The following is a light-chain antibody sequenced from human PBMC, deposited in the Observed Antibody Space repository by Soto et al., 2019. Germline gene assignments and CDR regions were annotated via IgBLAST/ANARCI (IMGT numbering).Light chain of an antibody. Sequence: QSVLTQPPSVSGAPGQGVTISCTGSSSNIGAGYDVHWYQQLPGTAPKLLIYINRNRPSGVPDRFSGSTSGTSASLAITGIQAEDEADYYCQSYDSSLSGYVFGTGTKVTVL. V-gene: IGLV1-40*01. J-gene: IGLJ1*01. CDR2: INR. CDR3: QSYDSSLSGYV. CDR1: SSNIGAGYD.